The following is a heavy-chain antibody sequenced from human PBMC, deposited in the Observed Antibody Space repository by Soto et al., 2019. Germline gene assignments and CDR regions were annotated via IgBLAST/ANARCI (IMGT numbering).Heavy chain of an antibody. Sequence: EVQLVESGGGLVKPGWSLRLSCEASGFTFNSYTINWVRQAPGKRLEWLSSISSSGYIFSTDSVRGGFTISRDNAMNSVYLQINSLRAEDTAVYFCARDCSGGSCYPGMDVWGPGTTVTVSS. V-gene: IGHV3-21*01. CDR3: ARDCSGGSCYPGMDV. D-gene: IGHD2-15*01. CDR2: ISSSGYI. J-gene: IGHJ6*02. CDR1: GFTFNSYT.